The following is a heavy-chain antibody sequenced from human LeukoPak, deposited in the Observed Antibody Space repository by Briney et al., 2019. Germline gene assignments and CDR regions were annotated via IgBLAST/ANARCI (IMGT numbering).Heavy chain of an antibody. D-gene: IGHD6-13*01. V-gene: IGHV1-18*01. CDR3: ARDFSSSSCYLGVEGDFDY. Sequence: ASVKVSCKASGYTFTSYGISWVRQAPGQGLEWMGWISAYNGNTNYAQKLQGRVTMTTDTSTSTAYMELRSLRSDDTAVYYCARDFSSSSCYLGVEGDFDYWGQGTLVTVSS. CDR2: ISAYNGNT. J-gene: IGHJ4*02. CDR1: GYTFTSYG.